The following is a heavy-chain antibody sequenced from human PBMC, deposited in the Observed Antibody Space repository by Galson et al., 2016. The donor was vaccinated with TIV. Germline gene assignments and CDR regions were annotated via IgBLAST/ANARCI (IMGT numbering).Heavy chain of an antibody. Sequence: SLRLSCAVSEFTFNNYYIHWVRQAPGKGLVWVSRIRNDGTNTGHADSVKGRFTISRDNAKETVDLQMTSLRADDTAVYYCAKGRGSMFDYWSQGTVVTVSS. J-gene: IGHJ4*02. D-gene: IGHD3-10*01. V-gene: IGHV3-74*01. CDR2: IRNDGTNT. CDR1: EFTFNNYY. CDR3: AKGRGSMFDY.